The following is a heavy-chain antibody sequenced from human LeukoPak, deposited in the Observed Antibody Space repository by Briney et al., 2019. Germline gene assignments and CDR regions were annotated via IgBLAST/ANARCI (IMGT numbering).Heavy chain of an antibody. CDR2: IWYDGSNK. Sequence: GRSLRLSCAASEFTFSSYGMHWVRQAPGKGLEWVAVIWYDGSNKYYADSVKGRFTISRDNSKNTLYLQMDSLRAEDTAVYYCARDSRGINYYGMDVWGQGTTVTVSS. V-gene: IGHV3-33*01. CDR1: EFTFSSYG. CDR3: ARDSRGINYYGMDV. J-gene: IGHJ6*02. D-gene: IGHD3-10*01.